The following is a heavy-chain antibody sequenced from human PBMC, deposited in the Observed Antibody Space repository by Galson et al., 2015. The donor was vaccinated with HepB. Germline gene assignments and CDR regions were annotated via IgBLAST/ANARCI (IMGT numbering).Heavy chain of an antibody. V-gene: IGHV4-59*06. J-gene: IGHJ6*02. CDR1: GGSISSYY. CDR3: ASTTWPDYYYYGMDV. D-gene: IGHD2-2*01. Sequence: SETLSLTCTASGGSISSYYWSWIRQPPGKGLEWIGYIYYSGSTYYNPSLKSRVTISVDTSKNQFSLKLSSMTAADTAVYYCASTTWPDYYYYGMDVWGQGTTVTVSS. CDR2: IYYSGST.